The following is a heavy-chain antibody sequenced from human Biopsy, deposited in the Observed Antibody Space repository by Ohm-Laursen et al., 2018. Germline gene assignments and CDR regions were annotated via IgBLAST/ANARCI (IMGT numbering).Heavy chain of an antibody. CDR1: GFTFNRSA. D-gene: IGHD2-21*02. V-gene: IGHV1-58*02. CDR3: ASRPNCGGDCSSGFDY. CDR2: IVVGGGNT. J-gene: IGHJ4*02. Sequence: GASVKVSCKVSGFTFNRSAMQWVRQARGQRLEWIGWIVVGGGNTNYAQKFQERVTITRDMSTSTAYMELSSLRSEDTAVYYCASRPNCGGDCSSGFDYWGQGPRSPSRQ.